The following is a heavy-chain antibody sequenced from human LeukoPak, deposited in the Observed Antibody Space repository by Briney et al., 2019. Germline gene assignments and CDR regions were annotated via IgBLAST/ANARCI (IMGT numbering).Heavy chain of an antibody. CDR3: ARYHTPLRYSDPDAFDI. Sequence: GGSLRLSCAASGFTFSSYAMHWVRQAPGKGLEFISAIRNDGGSTYYANSVKGRFTISRDNSKNTLYLQMGSLETEDTAVYYCARYHTPLRYSDPDAFDIWGQGTMVTVSS. D-gene: IGHD3-9*01. J-gene: IGHJ3*02. V-gene: IGHV3-64*01. CDR1: GFTFSSYA. CDR2: IRNDGGST.